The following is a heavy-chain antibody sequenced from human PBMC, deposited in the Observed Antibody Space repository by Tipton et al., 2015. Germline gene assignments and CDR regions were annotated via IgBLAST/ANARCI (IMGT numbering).Heavy chain of an antibody. J-gene: IGHJ4*02. V-gene: IGHV3-7*05. CDR1: GFTFSEYS. D-gene: IGHD3-16*01. CDR3: AKELGARKPFDY. CDR2: IRQDGSEK. Sequence: SLRLSCVASGFTFSEYSMSWVRQAPGKGLEWVANIRQDGSEKYYVDSVKGRFTISRDNAENSLYLQMNSLRADDTAVYYCAKELGARKPFDYWGQGTLVTVSS.